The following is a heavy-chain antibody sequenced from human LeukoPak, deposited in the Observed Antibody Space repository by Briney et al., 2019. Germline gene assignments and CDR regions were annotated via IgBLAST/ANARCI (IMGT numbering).Heavy chain of an antibody. Sequence: SETLSLTCTVSGGSISSYYWSWIRQPPGKGLEWIGYIYYSGSTNYNPSLKSRVTMSVDTSKNQFSLKLTSVTDADTAVYYCARDAYYYDGSGYYVVDYWGQGTLVTVSS. D-gene: IGHD3-22*01. CDR1: GGSISSYY. CDR2: IYYSGST. CDR3: ARDAYYYDGSGYYVVDY. J-gene: IGHJ4*02. V-gene: IGHV4-59*12.